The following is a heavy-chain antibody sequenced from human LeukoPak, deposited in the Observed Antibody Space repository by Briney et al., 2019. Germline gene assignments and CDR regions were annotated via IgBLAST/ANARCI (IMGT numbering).Heavy chain of an antibody. Sequence: SETLSLTCTVSGGSIYSNYWSWIRQPAGKGLQWIGRIYTSGSTAYNPSLRGRVTMSVDTSTNQFSPKLRSVTAADTAVYYCARDHSQSAAGFDPWGQGTLVTVSS. V-gene: IGHV4-4*07. D-gene: IGHD6-13*01. CDR1: GGSIYSNY. CDR2: IYTSGST. J-gene: IGHJ5*02. CDR3: ARDHSQSAAGFDP.